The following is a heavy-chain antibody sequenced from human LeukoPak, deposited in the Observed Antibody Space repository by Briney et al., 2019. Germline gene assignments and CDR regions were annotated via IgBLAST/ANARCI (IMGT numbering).Heavy chain of an antibody. J-gene: IGHJ4*02. Sequence: GSLRLSCAASGFTFSNAWMSWVRQAPGKVVEWIGEINHSGSTNYNPSLKSRVTISVDPSKNQFSLKLTSVTAADTAVYYCARGYIAAAGTGFDYWGQGTLVTVSS. D-gene: IGHD6-13*01. CDR1: GFTFSNAW. V-gene: IGHV4-34*01. CDR3: ARGYIAAAGTGFDY. CDR2: INHSGST.